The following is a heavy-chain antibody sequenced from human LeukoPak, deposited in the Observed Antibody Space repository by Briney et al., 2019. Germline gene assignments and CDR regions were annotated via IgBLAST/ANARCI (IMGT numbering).Heavy chain of an antibody. CDR3: ARDPTTGTHLDY. J-gene: IGHJ4*02. CDR1: GYTFTSYY. D-gene: IGHD1-1*01. Sequence: ASVKVSCKASGYTFTSYYMHWVRQAPGQGLEWMAIINPSGGSTSYAQKFQDRVTMTRDTSTSTVYMELSCLRSEDTAVYYCARDPTTGTHLDYWGQGTLVAVSS. CDR2: INPSGGST. V-gene: IGHV1-46*01.